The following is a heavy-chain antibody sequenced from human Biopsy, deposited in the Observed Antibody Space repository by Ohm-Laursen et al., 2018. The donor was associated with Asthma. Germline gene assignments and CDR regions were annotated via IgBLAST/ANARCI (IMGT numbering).Heavy chain of an antibody. D-gene: IGHD6-13*01. Sequence: ASVKVSCKASGYTFIGCHIHWMRQAPGQGLEWMGRINPNSGGTNYAQKFQGRVTMTRDTSISTAYMGVSRLRSDDTAVYYRARGQKSAGDRWFDPWGQGTLVTVSS. CDR1: GYTFIGCH. V-gene: IGHV1-2*06. CDR2: INPNSGGT. CDR3: ARGQKSAGDRWFDP. J-gene: IGHJ5*02.